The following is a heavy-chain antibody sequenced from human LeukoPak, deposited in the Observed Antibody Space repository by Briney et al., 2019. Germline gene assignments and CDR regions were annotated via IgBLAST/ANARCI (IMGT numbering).Heavy chain of an antibody. Sequence: ASVKVSCKASGYTFTGYYMHWVRQAPGQGLEWMGWINPNSGGTNYAQKFQGRVTMTRDTSISTAYMELSRLRSDDTAVYYCAREGFSGYYYVLAFDIWGQGTMVTVSS. CDR3: AREGFSGYYYVLAFDI. J-gene: IGHJ3*02. CDR2: INPNSGGT. V-gene: IGHV1-2*02. D-gene: IGHD3-22*01. CDR1: GYTFTGYY.